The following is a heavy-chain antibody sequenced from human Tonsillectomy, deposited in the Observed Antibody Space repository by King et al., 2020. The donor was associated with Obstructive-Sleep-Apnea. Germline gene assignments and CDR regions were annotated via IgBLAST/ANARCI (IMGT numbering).Heavy chain of an antibody. D-gene: IGHD3-10*01. J-gene: IGHJ2*01. V-gene: IGHV1-18*04. CDR1: GYTFTTYG. CDR2: ISVYNGNT. CDR3: ATLLLSGAVDWHFDL. Sequence: QLVQSGAEVEKPGASVKVSCKASGYTFTTYGISWVRQAPGQGLEWMGWISVYNGNTKYAQKFQGRVTMTTDTSTSTAYMELRSLISDDTAVYYCATLLLSGAVDWHFDLWGRGTLVTVSS.